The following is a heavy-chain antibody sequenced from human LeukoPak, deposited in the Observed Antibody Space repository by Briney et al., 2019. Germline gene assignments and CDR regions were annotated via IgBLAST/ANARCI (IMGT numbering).Heavy chain of an antibody. Sequence: MRGESLKISCQRSGYTFSIYWIAWVGKLPGKGLDWSGYLVLGDSAFRHSPSFQGWVAFSADKTISTAYLQWSSLKASETAMYYFAVRDSSGDWYYSRGQGTLGNVS. CDR2: LVLGDSAF. V-gene: IGHV5-51*01. CDR3: AVRDSSGDWYYS. CDR1: GYTFSIYW. J-gene: IGHJ5*01. D-gene: IGHD3-22*01.